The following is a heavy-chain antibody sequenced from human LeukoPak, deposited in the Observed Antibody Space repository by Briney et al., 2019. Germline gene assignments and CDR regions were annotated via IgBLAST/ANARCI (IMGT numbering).Heavy chain of an antibody. V-gene: IGHV4-4*09. D-gene: IGHD2-21*02. CDR1: GASISSDY. Sequence: SETLSLTCSVSGASISSDYWSWIRQPPGKGLEWIGNIYSSETTKYNPSLRSRATISGDTSKDQFSLKLSSVTAADTAVYYCARHFPYCGGDCPYYYMDVWGKGTTVTVSS. J-gene: IGHJ6*03. CDR3: ARHFPYCGGDCPYYYMDV. CDR2: IYSSETT.